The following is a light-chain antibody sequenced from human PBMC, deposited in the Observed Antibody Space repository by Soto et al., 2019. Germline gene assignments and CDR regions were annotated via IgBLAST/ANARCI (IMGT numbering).Light chain of an antibody. J-gene: IGKJ2*01. CDR2: AAS. Sequence: AIKMTQSPSSLSASVGDRVTITCRASQGIREDLGWYQQKPGKAPKLLIYAASSLQSGVPSRFSGSGSGTDFTLTISSLQPQDFATYYCLQDYIYPYTFGQGTKLEIK. CDR1: QGIRED. CDR3: LQDYIYPYT. V-gene: IGKV1-6*01.